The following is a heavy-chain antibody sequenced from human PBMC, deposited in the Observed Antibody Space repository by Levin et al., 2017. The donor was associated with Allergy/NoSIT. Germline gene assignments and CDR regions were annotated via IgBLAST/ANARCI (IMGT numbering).Heavy chain of an antibody. CDR3: AKVEGLYSSSWSHWYFDP. CDR1: GFTFSSYG. Sequence: GGSLRLSCAASGFTFSSYGMHWVRQAPGKGLEWVAVISYDGSNKYYADSVKGRFTISRDNSKNTLYLQMNSLRAEDTAVYYCAKVEGLYSSSWSHWYFDPWGRGTLVTVSS. J-gene: IGHJ2*01. D-gene: IGHD6-13*01. V-gene: IGHV3-30*18. CDR2: ISYDGSNK.